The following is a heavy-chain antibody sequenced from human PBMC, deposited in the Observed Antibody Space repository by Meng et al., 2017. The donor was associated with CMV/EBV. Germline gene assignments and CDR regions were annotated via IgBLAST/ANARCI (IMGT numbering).Heavy chain of an antibody. J-gene: IGHJ4*02. CDR3: AREAPFGYSHSSY. D-gene: IGHD2-15*01. V-gene: IGHV3-48*04. CDR1: GFTFSSYS. CDR2: ISSSSSTI. Sequence: GESLKISCAASGFTFSSYSMNWVRQAPGKGLEWVSYISSSSSTIYYADSVKGRFTISRDNAKNSLYLQMNSLRAEDTAVYYCAREAPFGYSHSSYWGQGTLVTVSS.